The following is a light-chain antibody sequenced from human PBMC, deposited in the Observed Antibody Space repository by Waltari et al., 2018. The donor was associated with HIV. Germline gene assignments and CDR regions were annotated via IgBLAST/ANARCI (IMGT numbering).Light chain of an antibody. CDR1: ASDIGYFDY. J-gene: IGLJ1*01. Sequence: QSALTQPRSVSGSPGQSVTISCTGTASDIGYFDYVPWYQRYPGKAPKVIIYEVLKRPSGVPDRFTASKSGITASLIISGLKDEDEADYYCCSYAGTYTYVFGSGTTVTVL. V-gene: IGLV2-11*01. CDR3: CSYAGTYTYV. CDR2: EVL.